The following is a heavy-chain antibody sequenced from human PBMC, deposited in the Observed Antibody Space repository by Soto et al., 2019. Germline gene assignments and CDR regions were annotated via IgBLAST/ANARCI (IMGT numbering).Heavy chain of an antibody. CDR2: ITDNGGST. D-gene: IGHD3-10*01. J-gene: IGHJ4*02. CDR3: ARNGSGNYYHFDY. Sequence: PGGSLRLSCAASGFTFSRDGMSWVRQAPGKGLEWVPLITDNGGSTYYADSVKGRFTISRDNTKNTLYLQMSSLRAEDTAVYYCARNGSGNYYHFDYWGQGTLVTVSS. CDR1: GFTFSRDG. V-gene: IGHV3-23*01.